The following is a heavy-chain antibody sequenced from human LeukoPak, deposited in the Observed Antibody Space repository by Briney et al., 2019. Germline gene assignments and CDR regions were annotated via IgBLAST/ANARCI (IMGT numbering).Heavy chain of an antibody. D-gene: IGHD6-13*01. CDR2: T. V-gene: IGHV3-53*04. Sequence: TYYADSVKGRFTISRHNSENTLYLQMNSLRVEDTAVYYRTSSSPTSYSDYWGQGTLVTVSS. CDR3: TSSSPTSYSDY. J-gene: IGHJ4*02.